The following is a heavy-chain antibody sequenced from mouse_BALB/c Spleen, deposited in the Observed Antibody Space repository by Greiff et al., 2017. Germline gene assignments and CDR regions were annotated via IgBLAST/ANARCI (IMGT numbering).Heavy chain of an antibody. CDR1: GFTFSNYW. V-gene: IGHV6-6*02. J-gene: IGHJ2*01. CDR3: TREGYYFDY. Sequence: EVMLVESGGGLVQPGGSMKLSCVASGFTFSNYWMNWVRQSPEKGLEWVAEIRLKSNNYASHYAVSVKGRFTISRDDSKSSVYLQMNNLRAEDTGIYYCTREGYYFDYWGQGTTLTVSS. CDR2: IRLKSNNYAS.